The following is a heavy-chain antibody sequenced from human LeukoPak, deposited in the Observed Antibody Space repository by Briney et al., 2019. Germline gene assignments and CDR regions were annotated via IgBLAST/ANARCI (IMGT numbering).Heavy chain of an antibody. CDR3: ARDRRTCYGLDY. V-gene: IGHV3-7*04. J-gene: IGHJ4*02. Sequence: PGGSLRLSCAASGFTFSNYWMTWVRQAPGKGLEWVANIKQDGSEKYYVDSVKGRFTISRDNSKNSLSLQMNSLRAEDTAVYYCARDRRTCYGLDYWGQGTLVTVSS. CDR1: GFTFSNYW. CDR2: IKQDGSEK. D-gene: IGHD2-15*01.